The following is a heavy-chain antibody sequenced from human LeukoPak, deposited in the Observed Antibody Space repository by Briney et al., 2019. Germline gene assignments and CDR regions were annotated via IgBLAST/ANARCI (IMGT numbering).Heavy chain of an antibody. CDR1: GDSVSSNSAA. V-gene: IGHV6-1*01. D-gene: IGHD2-2*01. CDR2: TYYRSKWYN. CDR3: ARGRAGRGYCSSTSCYPIDY. J-gene: IGHJ4*02. Sequence: SQTLSLTCAISGDSVSSNSAAWNWIRQSPSRGLEWLGRTYYRSKWYNDYAVSVKSRITINPDTSKNQFSLQLNSVTPEDTAVYYCARGRAGRGYCSSTSCYPIDYWGQGTLVTVSS.